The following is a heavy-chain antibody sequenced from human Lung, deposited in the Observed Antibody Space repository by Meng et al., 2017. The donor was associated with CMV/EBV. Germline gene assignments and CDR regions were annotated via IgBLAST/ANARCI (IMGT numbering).Heavy chain of an antibody. J-gene: IGHJ5*02. D-gene: IGHD6-6*01. CDR3: ARAAARPSDWFDP. Sequence: QITLKGSGPTLVKPTQTLTLTCTFSGFSLSTSGVGVGWIRQPPGKALECLAIIYGDDEKRYSPSLESRVTVTKDTSKNQVVLTMTNMVPVDTATYYCARAAARPSDWFDPWGQGTLVTVSS. CDR2: IYGDDEK. CDR1: GFSLSTSGVG. V-gene: IGHV2-5*02.